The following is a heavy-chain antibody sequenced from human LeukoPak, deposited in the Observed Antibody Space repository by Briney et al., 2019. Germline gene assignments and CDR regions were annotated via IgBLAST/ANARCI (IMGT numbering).Heavy chain of an antibody. J-gene: IGHJ5*02. CDR2: INPNSGGT. Sequence: WASVKVSCKASGYTFTGYYMHWVRHAPGQGLEWMGWINPNSGGTDYAQKFQGRVTMTRDTSISTAYMELTRLRSDDTAVYYCARSPLTLRYQNWFDPWGQGTLVTVSS. V-gene: IGHV1-2*02. CDR3: ARSPLTLRYQNWFDP. CDR1: GYTFTGYY. D-gene: IGHD3-9*01.